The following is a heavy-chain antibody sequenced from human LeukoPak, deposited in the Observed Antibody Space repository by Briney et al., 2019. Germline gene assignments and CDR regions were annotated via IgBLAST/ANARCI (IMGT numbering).Heavy chain of an antibody. CDR3: ANSAPAVDY. CDR1: GFTFRDYT. D-gene: IGHD3-10*01. Sequence: GGSLRLSCAASGFTFRDYTMSWVRQAPGKGLEWVSAISGSGGSTYYADSVKGRFTISRDNSKNTPYLQMNSLRAEDTAVYYCANSAPAVDYWGQGTLVTVSS. CDR2: ISGSGGST. V-gene: IGHV3-23*01. J-gene: IGHJ4*02.